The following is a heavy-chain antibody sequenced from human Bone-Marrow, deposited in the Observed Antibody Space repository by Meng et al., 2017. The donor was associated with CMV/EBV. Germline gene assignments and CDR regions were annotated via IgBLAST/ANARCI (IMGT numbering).Heavy chain of an antibody. CDR3: ASDGRGTDQYQLHSYFYF. Sequence: GESLKISCAASGFTFSSYSMNWVRQAPGKGLEWVSSISSGSSYIYYADSVKGRFTISRDNAKNPLYLQMNRLRAEDTAVYYCASDGRGTDQYQLHSYFYFWGQGTLVTVSS. V-gene: IGHV3-21*01. CDR1: GFTFSSYS. D-gene: IGHD2-2*01. J-gene: IGHJ4*02. CDR2: ISSGSSYI.